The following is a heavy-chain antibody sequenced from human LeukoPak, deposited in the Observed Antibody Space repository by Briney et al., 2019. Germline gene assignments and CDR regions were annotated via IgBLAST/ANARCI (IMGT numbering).Heavy chain of an antibody. CDR2: IKQDGSEK. CDR3: ARDRGYDILTGYQD. J-gene: IGHJ4*02. Sequence: GGSLRLSCAASGFTFSSYWMSWVRQAPGKGLEWVANIKQDGSEKYYVDSVKGRFTISRDNAKNSLYLRMNSLRAEDTAVYYCARDRGYDILTGYQDWGQGTLVTVSS. D-gene: IGHD3-9*01. V-gene: IGHV3-7*01. CDR1: GFTFSSYW.